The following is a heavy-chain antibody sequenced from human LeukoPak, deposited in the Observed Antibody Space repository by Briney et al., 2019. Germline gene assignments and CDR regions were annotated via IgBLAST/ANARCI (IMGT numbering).Heavy chain of an antibody. D-gene: IGHD5-24*01. Sequence: GGSLRLSCAAAGFTFSDYYMSWIRQAPGKGLEWVSYISSSGSTIYYADSVKGRFTISRDNAKNSLSLQMNSLRAEDTAVYYCARDPPGYRDFDYWGQGTLVTVSS. CDR1: GFTFSDYY. CDR2: ISSSGSTI. J-gene: IGHJ4*02. V-gene: IGHV3-11*01. CDR3: ARDPPGYRDFDY.